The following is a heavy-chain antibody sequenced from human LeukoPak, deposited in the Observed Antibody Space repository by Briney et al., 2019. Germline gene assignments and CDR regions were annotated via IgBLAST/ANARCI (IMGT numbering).Heavy chain of an antibody. CDR1: GFTFSDYA. CDR3: ATAPTEDGDGSSPGY. CDR2: ISRTSDYI. J-gene: IGHJ4*02. V-gene: IGHV3-21*01. D-gene: IGHD2-21*01. Sequence: PGGSLRLSCAASGFTFSDYAVHWVRQAPGKGLEWVSSISRTSDYIFHADSVKGRFTISRDNAQNSLFLQMNSLRAEDTAVYYCATAPTEDGDGSSPGYWGQGTLVTVSS.